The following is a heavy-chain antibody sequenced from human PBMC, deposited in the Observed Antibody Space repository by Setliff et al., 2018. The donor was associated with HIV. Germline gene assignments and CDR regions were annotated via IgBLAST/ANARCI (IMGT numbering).Heavy chain of an antibody. CDR3: ARHNPASVPASSPDY. V-gene: IGHV4-4*08. Sequence: SETLSLTCTVSGGSISSYYWSWIRQSPGKGLEWIGYTYTSGSTYYNPSLRSRVTISVDTSRNQFSLRLSSVTAADTAFYYCARHNPASVPASSPDYWGQGTLVTVSS. CDR2: TYTSGST. J-gene: IGHJ4*02. CDR1: GGSISSYY. D-gene: IGHD2-2*01.